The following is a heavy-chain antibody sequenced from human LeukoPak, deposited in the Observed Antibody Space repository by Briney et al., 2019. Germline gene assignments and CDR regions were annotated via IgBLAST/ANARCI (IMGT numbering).Heavy chain of an antibody. J-gene: IGHJ4*02. Sequence: GGSLRLSCAASGLTFSNAWMSWVRQAPGKGLEWVGRIKRKTDGGTTDYAAPVKGRFSISRDDSKNTLYLQMISLKTEDTAVYYCTTFAGSGSLWGQGTLVTVSS. CDR2: IKRKTDGGTT. CDR3: TTFAGSGSL. V-gene: IGHV3-15*01. CDR1: GLTFSNAW. D-gene: IGHD3-22*01.